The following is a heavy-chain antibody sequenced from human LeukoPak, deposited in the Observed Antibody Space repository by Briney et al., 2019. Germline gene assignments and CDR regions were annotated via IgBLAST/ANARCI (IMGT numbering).Heavy chain of an antibody. Sequence: PSETLSLTCTVSGGSISSYYWSWIRQPPGKGLEWIGYIYYGGSTNYNPSLKSRVTISVDTSKNQFSLKLSSVTAADTAVYYCARDGRLAYWGQGTLVTVSS. J-gene: IGHJ4*02. V-gene: IGHV4-59*01. D-gene: IGHD6-6*01. CDR3: ARDGRLAY. CDR2: IYYGGST. CDR1: GGSISSYY.